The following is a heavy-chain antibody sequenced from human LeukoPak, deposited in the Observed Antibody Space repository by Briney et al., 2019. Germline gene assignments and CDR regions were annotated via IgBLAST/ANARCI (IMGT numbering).Heavy chain of an antibody. Sequence: GGSLRLSCGASGFTFEDYAMSWVRQTPGKGLEWVSGINWNTGSTAYADSVKGRFTISGDNAKNSLYLQMNSLRAEDTAFYYCARATMGTFDPWGQGTLVTVSS. CDR2: INWNTGST. V-gene: IGHV3-20*04. J-gene: IGHJ5*02. CDR3: ARATMGTFDP. CDR1: GFTFEDYA. D-gene: IGHD2-8*01.